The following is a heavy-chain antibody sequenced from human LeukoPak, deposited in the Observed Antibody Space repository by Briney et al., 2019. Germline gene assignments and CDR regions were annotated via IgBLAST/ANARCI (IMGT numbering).Heavy chain of an antibody. V-gene: IGHV3-7*01. CDR1: GFTFSSYW. J-gene: IGHJ6*02. CDR3: ARDRAGGDSSYYGMDV. CDR2: IKQDGSEK. Sequence: GGSLRLSCAASGFTFSSYWMSWVRQPPGKGLEWVANIKQDGSEKYYVDSVKGRFTISRDNAKNSLYLQMNSLRDEDTAVYYCARDRAGGDSSYYGMDVWGLGTTVTVSS. D-gene: IGHD2-8*02.